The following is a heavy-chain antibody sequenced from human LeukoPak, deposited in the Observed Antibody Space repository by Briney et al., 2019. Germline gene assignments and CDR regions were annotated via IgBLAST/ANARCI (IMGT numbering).Heavy chain of an antibody. CDR2: IYHSGST. D-gene: IGHD5-18*01. CDR3: ARNVDTEDNWFDP. CDR1: GGSISSGGYY. V-gene: IGHV4-30-2*01. J-gene: IGHJ5*02. Sequence: PSETLSLTCTVSGGSISSGGYYWSWIRQPPGKGLEWIGYIYHSGSTYYNPSLKSRVTISVDRSKNQFSLKLSSVTAADTAVYYCARNVDTEDNWFDPWGQGTLVTVPS.